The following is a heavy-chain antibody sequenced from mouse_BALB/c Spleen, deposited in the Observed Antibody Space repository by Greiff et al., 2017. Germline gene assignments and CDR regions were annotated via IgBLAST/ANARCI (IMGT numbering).Heavy chain of an antibody. D-gene: IGHD1-1*01. J-gene: IGHJ4*01. Sequence: EVMLVESGGGLVKPGGSLKLSCAASGFTFSSYAMSWVRQTPEKRLEWVATISSGGSYTYYPDSVKGRFTISRDNAKNTLYLQMSSLRSEDTAMYYCAEKIGSSSHYYAMDYWGQGTSVTVSS. CDR3: AEKIGSSSHYYAMDY. V-gene: IGHV5-9-1*01. CDR2: ISSGGSYT. CDR1: GFTFSSYA.